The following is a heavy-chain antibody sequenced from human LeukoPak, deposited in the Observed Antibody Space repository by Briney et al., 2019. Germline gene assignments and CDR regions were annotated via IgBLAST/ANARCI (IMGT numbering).Heavy chain of an antibody. CDR3: AIFWGYSSSWYEFWFDP. Sequence: ASVKVSRKASGGTFSSYAISWVRQAPGQGLEWMGGIIPIFGTANYAQKFQGRVTITADKSTSTVYMELSGLRSEDTAVYYCAIFWGYSSSWYEFWFDPWGQGTLVTVSS. CDR2: IIPIFGTA. V-gene: IGHV1-69*06. D-gene: IGHD6-13*01. J-gene: IGHJ5*02. CDR1: GGTFSSYA.